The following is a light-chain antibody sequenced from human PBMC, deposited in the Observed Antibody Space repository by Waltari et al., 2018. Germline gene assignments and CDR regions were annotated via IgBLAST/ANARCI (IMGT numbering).Light chain of an antibody. CDR2: DVT. J-gene: IGLJ3*02. CDR3: ASYTSTSTWV. CDR1: SSDVRVSDY. V-gene: IGLV2-14*03. Sequence: QSALTQPASVSGSPGPSIAISCTGTSSDVRVSDYVSWYQHPPGKAPKVLIYDVTKRPSGVSDRFSGSKSGNTASLTISGLQADDEADFFCASYTSTSTWVFGGGTKLTVL.